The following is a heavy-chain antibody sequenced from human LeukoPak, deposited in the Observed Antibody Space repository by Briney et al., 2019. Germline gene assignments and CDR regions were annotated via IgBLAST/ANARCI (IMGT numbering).Heavy chain of an antibody. J-gene: IGHJ4*02. Sequence: SETLSLTCTVSGDSIRSGYFWGWIRQPPGKGLDWIGSIYYSGTTYYNPSLKSRVTISVDTSKNQFSLKLRSVTAADTAVYYCASSYSGYGSYDYWGQGTLVTVSS. D-gene: IGHD5-12*01. CDR3: ASSYSGYGSYDY. V-gene: IGHV4-38-2*02. CDR2: IYYSGTT. CDR1: GDSIRSGYF.